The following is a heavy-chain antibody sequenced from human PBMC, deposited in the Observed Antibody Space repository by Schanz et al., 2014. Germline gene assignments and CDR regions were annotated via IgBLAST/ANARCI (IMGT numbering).Heavy chain of an antibody. J-gene: IGHJ3*02. D-gene: IGHD3-10*01. CDR2: ISDSGDTA. CDR3: AKGRFGELSAFDI. CDR1: GFSFSDHA. Sequence: EVQLAESGGGVVQPGGSLRLSCAASGFSFSDHAMDWVRQAPGKGLEWVSLISDSGDTAYYADSVKGRFTISRDNSKNTLYLQMNSLRAEDTAVYYCAKGRFGELSAFDIWGQGTMXTVSS. V-gene: IGHV3-23*04.